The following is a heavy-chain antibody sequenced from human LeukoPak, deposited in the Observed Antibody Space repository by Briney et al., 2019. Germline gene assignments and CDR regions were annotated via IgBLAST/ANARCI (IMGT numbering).Heavy chain of an antibody. CDR1: GGSLSSDY. J-gene: IGHJ4*02. CDR2: IYYSGST. CDR3: ARWYYDSSGYRYFDY. V-gene: IGHV4-59*01. D-gene: IGHD3-22*01. Sequence: SETLSLTCTVSGGSLSSDYWSWIRQPPGKGLEWIGYIYYSGSTNYNPSLKSRVTISVDTSKNQFSLKLSSVTAADTAVYYCARWYYDSSGYRYFDYWGQGTLVTVSS.